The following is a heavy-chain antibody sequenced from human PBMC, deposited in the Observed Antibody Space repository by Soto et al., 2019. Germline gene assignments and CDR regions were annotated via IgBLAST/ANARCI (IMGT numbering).Heavy chain of an antibody. CDR2: ISGYNCNT. V-gene: IGHV1-18*01. D-gene: IGHD1-26*01. CDR3: ARGSESFDL. CDR1: GYTFHNYG. J-gene: IGHJ4*02. Sequence: QVLLMQSGPEVKKPGASVKVSCKASGYTFHNYGISWVRQVPGQGLEWMGWISGYNCNTNYAPKIQRRVTVTRDTSTATAYMELSSLRSDDTAISYCARGSESFDLWGQGTLVTVSS.